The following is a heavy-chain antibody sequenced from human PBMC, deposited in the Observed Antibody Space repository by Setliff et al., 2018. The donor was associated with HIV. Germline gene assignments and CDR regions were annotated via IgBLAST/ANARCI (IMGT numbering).Heavy chain of an antibody. CDR2: IHRSGTT. CDR1: GYSVSSGYY. CDR3: AIMGAWRFSTKLYIDF. J-gene: IGHJ4*02. D-gene: IGHD2-8*01. Sequence: PSETLSLTWAVSGYSVSSGYYWGWIRQPPGKGLEWIGNIHRSGTTYYNPSLRGRVTVSLHTSRNHFSRNLKSVTAAYTALYYGAIMGAWRFSTKLYIDFWGQGTLVTAPQ. V-gene: IGHV4-38-2*01.